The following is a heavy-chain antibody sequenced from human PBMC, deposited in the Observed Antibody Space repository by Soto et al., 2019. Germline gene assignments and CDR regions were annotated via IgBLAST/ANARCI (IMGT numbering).Heavy chain of an antibody. CDR1: GGTFSSYT. CDR2: IIPILGIA. J-gene: IGHJ4*02. V-gene: IGHV1-69*04. CDR3: ARDPIVAFSVPDY. D-gene: IGHD5-12*01. Sequence: SVKVSCKASGGTFSSYTISWVRQAPGQGLEWMGRIIPILGIANYAQKFQGRVTITADKSTSTAYMELSSLRSEDTAVYYCARDPIVAFSVPDYWGQGTLVTVSS.